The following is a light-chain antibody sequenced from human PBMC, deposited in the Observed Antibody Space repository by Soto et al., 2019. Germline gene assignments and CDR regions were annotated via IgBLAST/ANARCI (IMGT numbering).Light chain of an antibody. CDR3: QQYNSSPWT. CDR2: KAS. V-gene: IGKV1-5*03. Sequence: DIQMTQSPSTLSASVGDRVTITCRASQSISSWLVWYQQKPGKAPKLLIQKASNLESGVPSRFSGSGAGTEFTLTISSLQPDDFATYCCQQYNSSPWTFGQGNKWEIK. J-gene: IGKJ1*01. CDR1: QSISSW.